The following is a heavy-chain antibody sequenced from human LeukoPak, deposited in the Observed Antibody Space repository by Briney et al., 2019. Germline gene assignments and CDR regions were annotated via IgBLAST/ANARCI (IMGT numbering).Heavy chain of an antibody. CDR2: IYYSGST. V-gene: IGHV4-39*07. Sequence: SETLSLTCTVSGGSISSSSYYWGWIRQPPGKGLEWIGSIYYSGSTYYNPSLKSRVTISVDTSKNQFSLKLSSVTAADTAVYYCASSPYTYLWSGPGYFDYWGQGTLVIVSS. J-gene: IGHJ4*02. CDR3: ASSPYTYLWSGPGYFDY. D-gene: IGHD3-3*01. CDR1: GGSISSSSYY.